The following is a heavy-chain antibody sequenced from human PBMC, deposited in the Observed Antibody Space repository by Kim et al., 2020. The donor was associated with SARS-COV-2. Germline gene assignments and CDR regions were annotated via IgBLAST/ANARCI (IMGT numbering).Heavy chain of an antibody. Sequence: STYYNPTLKGRVTISVDTSKNQFSLKLSSVTAADTAVYYCARALMGLLEYLGQGTLVTVSS. J-gene: IGHJ4*02. V-gene: IGHV4-31*02. CDR3: ARALMGLLEY. CDR2: ST. D-gene: IGHD3-3*01.